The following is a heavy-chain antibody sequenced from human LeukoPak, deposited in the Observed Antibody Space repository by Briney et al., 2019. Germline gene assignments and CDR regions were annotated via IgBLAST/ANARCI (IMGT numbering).Heavy chain of an antibody. J-gene: IGHJ6*03. V-gene: IGHV3-21*01. CDR3: ARDSCSSTSCRPYYYYYMDV. CDR2: ISSRSSYI. D-gene: IGHD2-2*01. CDR1: GFTFSSYS. Sequence: PGGSLRLSCAASGFTFSSYSMNWVRQAPGKGLEWVSSISSRSSYIYYADSVKGRFTISRDNAKNSLYLQMNSLRAEDTAVYYCARDSCSSTSCRPYYYYYMDVWGKGTTVTVSS.